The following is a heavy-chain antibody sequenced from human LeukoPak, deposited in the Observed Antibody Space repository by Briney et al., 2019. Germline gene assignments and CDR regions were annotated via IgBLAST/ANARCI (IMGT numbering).Heavy chain of an antibody. V-gene: IGHV4-4*02. CDR2: IYHSGST. J-gene: IGHJ5*02. Sequence: SETLSLTCAVSGGSISSSNWWSWVRQPPGKGLEWIGEIYHSGSTNYNPSLKSRVTISVDTSKNQFSLKLSSVTAADTAVYYCXXXXXXXXXGYYMDHNWFDPWGQGTLVTVSS. CDR1: GGSISSSNW. CDR3: XXXXXXXXXGYYMDHNWFDP. D-gene: IGHD3-22*01.